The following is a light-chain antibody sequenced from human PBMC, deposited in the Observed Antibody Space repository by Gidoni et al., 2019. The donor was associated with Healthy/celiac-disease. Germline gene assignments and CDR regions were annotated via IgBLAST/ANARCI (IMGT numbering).Light chain of an antibody. CDR3: QQRSNWT. J-gene: IGKJ1*01. Sequence: IVSTKCPATLSWSPGERATPSCRAIQSVSSYLSWYKQKPGQAPRLLIYDAANRATGIPARFSGSGSGTDFTLTISSLEPEDFAVYYCQQRSNWTFGQGTKVEIK. CDR2: DAA. CDR1: QSVSSY. V-gene: IGKV3-11*01.